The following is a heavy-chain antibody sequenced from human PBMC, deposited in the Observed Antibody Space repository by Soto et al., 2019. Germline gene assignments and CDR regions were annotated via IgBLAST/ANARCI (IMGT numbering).Heavy chain of an antibody. V-gene: IGHV1-18*04. CDR2: ISAYNGNT. D-gene: IGHD2-2*01. Sequence: QVQLVQSGAEVKKPGASVKVSCKASGYTFTSYGISWVRQAPGQGLEWMGWISAYNGNTNYAQKLQGRVTMTTDTSTSTAYMERRSLRSDDTAVYYCARGNIVVVPAARGNWFDPWGQGTLVTVSS. CDR3: ARGNIVVVPAARGNWFDP. CDR1: GYTFTSYG. J-gene: IGHJ5*02.